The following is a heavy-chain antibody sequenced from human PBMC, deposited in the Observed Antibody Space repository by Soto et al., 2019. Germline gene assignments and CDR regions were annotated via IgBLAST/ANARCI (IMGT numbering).Heavy chain of an antibody. CDR2: LYYGRSA. D-gene: IGHD3-22*01. V-gene: IGHV4-59*01. CDR3: ALRSMAVVPEY. J-gene: IGHJ4*02. CDR1: GDSISSYY. Sequence: QVQLQESGPGLVKPSETLSLTCAVSGDSISSYYCMWIRQPPGKGLESIGYLYYGRSANYNPSLNSRVPLSVGTSTNQCSLTLSSMTAADTAVYYCALRSMAVVPEYWGQGTLVTVSS.